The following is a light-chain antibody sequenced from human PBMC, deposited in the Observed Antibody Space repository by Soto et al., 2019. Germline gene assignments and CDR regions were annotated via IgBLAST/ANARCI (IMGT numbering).Light chain of an antibody. V-gene: IGLV2-14*01. J-gene: IGLJ1*01. CDR3: SSYTSSSTV. CDR1: SSDVGGYNY. Sequence: QSALTQPASVSGSPGQSITISCTGTSSDVGGYNYVSWYQQHPSKAPKLMIYEVSNRPSGVSNRFSGSKSGNTASLTISGLQAEDEADYYCSSYTSSSTVFGTGTKVTVL. CDR2: EVS.